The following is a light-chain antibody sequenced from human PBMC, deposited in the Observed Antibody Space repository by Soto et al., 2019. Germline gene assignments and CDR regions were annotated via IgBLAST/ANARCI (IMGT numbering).Light chain of an antibody. CDR2: LNSDGSH. CDR1: SGHSSYA. J-gene: IGLJ2*01. CDR3: QTWGTGIVV. Sequence: QSVLTQSPSASASLGASVKLTCTLSSGHSSYAIAWHQQQPEKGPRHLMKLNSDGSHSKGDGIPDRFSGSSSGAERYLTISSLKSEDEADYYCQTWGTGIVVFGGGTKLTVL. V-gene: IGLV4-69*01.